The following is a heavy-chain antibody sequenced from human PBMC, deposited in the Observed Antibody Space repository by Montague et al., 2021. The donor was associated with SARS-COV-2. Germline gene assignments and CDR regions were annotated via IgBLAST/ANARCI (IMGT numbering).Heavy chain of an antibody. CDR3: ARDRRGIAMAGRAYYYYYMDV. V-gene: IGHV4-61*09. CDR2: ISTSGSS. J-gene: IGHJ6*03. Sequence: TLSLTCSVSGASISSANDYWTWIRQPAGEGLEWIGHISTSGSSSYNPSLKSRVTIILDTSKQQFSLELTSVTAADTAVYYCARDRRGIAMAGRAYYYYYMDVWGKGTPVTVSS. CDR1: GASISSANDY. D-gene: IGHD6-19*01.